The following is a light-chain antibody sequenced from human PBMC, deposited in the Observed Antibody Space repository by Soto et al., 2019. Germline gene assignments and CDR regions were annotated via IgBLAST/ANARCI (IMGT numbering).Light chain of an antibody. CDR2: IAS. CDR1: QGIRSY. CDR3: QQLDSIPIP. Sequence: IQMTPSPTSLSSSVGYIVAITCRASQGIRSYLAWYQQKPGEAPKLLISIASILQSGVPSRFSGSGSGTDFVLTISSLQPEDSATYYCQQLDSIPIPVGQGTRLENK. J-gene: IGKJ5*01. V-gene: IGKV1-9*01.